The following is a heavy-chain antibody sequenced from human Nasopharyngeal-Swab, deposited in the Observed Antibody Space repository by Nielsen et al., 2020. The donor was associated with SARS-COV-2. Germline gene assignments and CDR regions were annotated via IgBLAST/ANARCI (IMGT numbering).Heavy chain of an antibody. V-gene: IGHV3-74*01. CDR3: AKDLKAGGSVYYYDSSGYYYGGGYYYGMDV. D-gene: IGHD3-22*01. Sequence: VRQAPGKGLVWVSRINSDGSSTSYADSVKGRFTISRDNAKNTLYLQMNSLRAEDTAVYYCAKDLKAGGSVYYYDSSGYYYGGGYYYGMDVWGQGTTVTVSS. CDR2: INSDGSST. J-gene: IGHJ6*02.